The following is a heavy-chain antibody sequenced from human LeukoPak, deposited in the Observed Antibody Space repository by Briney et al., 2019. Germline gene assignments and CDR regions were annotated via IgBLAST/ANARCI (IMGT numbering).Heavy chain of an antibody. D-gene: IGHD3-22*01. CDR1: GFSVTNNY. V-gene: IGHV3-53*01. CDR3: AKTSDYYFSLDN. CDR2: FYVGGAT. Sequence: GGSLRLSCAVSGFSVTNNYMSWVRQAPGKGLEWVSVFYVGGATYYADSVEGRFTISRDSSKNTLYLQMNSLRAEDTAVYYCAKTSDYYFSLDNWGQGTLVTVPS. J-gene: IGHJ4*02.